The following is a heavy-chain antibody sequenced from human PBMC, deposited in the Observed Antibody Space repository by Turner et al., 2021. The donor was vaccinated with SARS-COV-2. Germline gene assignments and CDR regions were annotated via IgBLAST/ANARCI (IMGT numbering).Heavy chain of an antibody. J-gene: IGHJ4*02. CDR3: ARLGLGDSQFDY. V-gene: IGHV4-34*01. D-gene: IGHD5-18*01. CDR2: INHSGST. Sequence: QVPLQQWGAGLFKPSETLSLPCAVYGGSFSVYYWSWIRQPPGKGLEWIGEINHSGSTNYNPSLKSRVTISVDTSKNQFSLKLSSVTAADTAVYYCARLGLGDSQFDYWGQGTLVTVSS. CDR1: GGSFSVYY.